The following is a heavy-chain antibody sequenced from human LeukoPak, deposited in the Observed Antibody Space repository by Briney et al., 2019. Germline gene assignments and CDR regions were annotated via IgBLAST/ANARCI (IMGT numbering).Heavy chain of an antibody. CDR1: GYTFTGYY. V-gene: IGHV1-2*02. CDR2: INPNSGGT. Sequence: GASVKVSCKASGYTFTGYYMHWARQAPGQGLEWMGWINPNSGGTNYAQKFQGRVTMTRDTSISTAYMELSRLRSDDTAVYYCARGVVVVPAAEPYGMDVWGQGTTVTVSS. J-gene: IGHJ6*02. CDR3: ARGVVVVPAAEPYGMDV. D-gene: IGHD2-2*01.